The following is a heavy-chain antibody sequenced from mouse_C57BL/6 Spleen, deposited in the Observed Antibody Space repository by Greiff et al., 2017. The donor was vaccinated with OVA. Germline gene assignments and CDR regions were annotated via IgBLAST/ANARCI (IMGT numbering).Heavy chain of an antibody. CDR3: TREDNYDYPFFAY. CDR1: GYTFTSYW. Sequence: VQLQQPGAELVKPGASVKLSCKASGYTFTSYWMHWVKQRPGQGLEWIGMIHPNSGSTNYNEKFKSKATLTVDKSSSTAYMQLSSLTSEDSAVYYCTREDNYDYPFFAYWGQGTLVTVSA. J-gene: IGHJ3*01. CDR2: IHPNSGST. V-gene: IGHV1-64*01. D-gene: IGHD2-4*01.